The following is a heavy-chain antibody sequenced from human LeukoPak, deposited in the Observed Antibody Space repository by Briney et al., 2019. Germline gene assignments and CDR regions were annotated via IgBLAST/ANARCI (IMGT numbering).Heavy chain of an antibody. V-gene: IGHV3-66*01. J-gene: IGHJ3*02. CDR1: GFTVSSNY. D-gene: IGHD6-13*01. CDR2: IYSGGST. Sequence: PGGSLRLSCAASGFTVSSNYMSWVRQAPGKGLEWVSVIYSGGSTYYADSVKGRFTISRDNSKNTLYLQMNSLRAEDTAVYYCARVSSSWGNDAFDIWGQGTMVTVSS. CDR3: ARVSSSWGNDAFDI.